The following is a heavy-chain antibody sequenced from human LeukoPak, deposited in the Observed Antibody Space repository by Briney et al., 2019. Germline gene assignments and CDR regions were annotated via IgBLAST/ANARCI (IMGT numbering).Heavy chain of an antibody. CDR3: ARAWYGRTVRPKFDS. Sequence: PGGSLRLSCAASGFTFSSSVMSWVRQAPGKGLEWVSYISSSGSTIYYADSVKGRFTISRDNAKNSLYLQMNSLRAEDTAVYYCARAWYGRTVRPKFDSWGQGTLVTVSS. CDR2: ISSSGSTI. D-gene: IGHD2-15*01. V-gene: IGHV3-48*04. J-gene: IGHJ4*02. CDR1: GFTFSSSV.